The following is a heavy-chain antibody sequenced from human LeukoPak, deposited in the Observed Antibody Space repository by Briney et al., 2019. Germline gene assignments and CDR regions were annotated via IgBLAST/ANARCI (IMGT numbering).Heavy chain of an antibody. Sequence: SEILSLTCTVSGGSVSSGSYYWSWIRQPPGKGLEWIGYIYYSGSTNYNPSLKSRVTISVDTSKNQFSLKLSSVTAADTAVYYCARGISSGWSRAVGYWGQGTLVTVSS. CDR2: IYYSGST. D-gene: IGHD6-19*01. V-gene: IGHV4-61*01. CDR1: GGSVSSGSYY. CDR3: ARGISSGWSRAVGY. J-gene: IGHJ4*02.